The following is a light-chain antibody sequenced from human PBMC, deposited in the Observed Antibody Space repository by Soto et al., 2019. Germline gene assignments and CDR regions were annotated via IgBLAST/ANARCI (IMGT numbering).Light chain of an antibody. J-gene: IGLJ1*01. V-gene: IGLV2-14*03. CDR2: DVT. CDR3: SSYTSSNTGV. Sequence: QSALTQPASVSGSPGQSITISCTGTTSDVGAYNYVSWYQHHPGKAPKLIIYDVTNRPSGVSDRFSGSKSGNTASLTISGLQAEDEAGYYCSSYTSSNTGVFGTGTKLTVL. CDR1: TSDVGAYNY.